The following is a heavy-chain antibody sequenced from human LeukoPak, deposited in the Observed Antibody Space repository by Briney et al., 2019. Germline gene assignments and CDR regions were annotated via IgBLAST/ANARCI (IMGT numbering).Heavy chain of an antibody. J-gene: IGHJ2*01. CDR2: ISSSSSYI. CDR1: GFTFSSYS. CDR3: ARWEEQQLATWYFDL. V-gene: IGHV3-21*01. Sequence: KTGGSLSLSCAASGFTFSSYSMNCVRQAPGKGLEWVSSISSSSSYIYYADSVKGRFTISRDNAKNSLYLQMNSLRAEDTAVYYCARWEEQQLATWYFDLWGRGTLVTVSS. D-gene: IGHD6-13*01.